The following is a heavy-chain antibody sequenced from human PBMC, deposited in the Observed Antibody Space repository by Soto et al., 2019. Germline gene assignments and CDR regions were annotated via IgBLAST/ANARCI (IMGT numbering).Heavy chain of an antibody. D-gene: IGHD4-17*01. CDR2: ISGFNGNT. CDR3: TRGHGDYIGDFDY. J-gene: IGHJ4*02. V-gene: IGHV1-18*01. Sequence: QVQLVQSGTEVKKSGASVKVSCKASGYTFTNYGISWVRQAPGQGLEWVGWISGFNGNTNYAQKLQGRVTMGTDTSTSTAYMQLRSLRSDDTAVYYCTRGHGDYIGDFDYWGQGTLVTVSS. CDR1: GYTFTNYG.